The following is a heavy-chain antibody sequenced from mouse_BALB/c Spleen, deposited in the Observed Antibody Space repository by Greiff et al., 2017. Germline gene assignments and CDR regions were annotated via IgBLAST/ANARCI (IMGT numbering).Heavy chain of an antibody. CDR3: ARSEGAFDY. J-gene: IGHJ2*01. V-gene: IGHV5-17*02. Sequence: EVQLVESGGGLVQPGGSRKLSCAASGFTFSSFGMHWVRQAPEKGLEWVAYISSGSSTIYYADTVKGRFTISRDNPKNTLFLLMTGLRSEDTAMYYCARSEGAFDYWGQGTTLTVSS. CDR2: ISSGSSTI. CDR1: GFTFSSFG.